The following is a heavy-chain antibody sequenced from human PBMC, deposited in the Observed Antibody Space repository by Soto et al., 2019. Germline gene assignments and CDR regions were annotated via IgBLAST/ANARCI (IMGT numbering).Heavy chain of an antibody. CDR2: IYHTGST. CDR3: AGSRAREAVAGTSY. J-gene: IGHJ4*02. Sequence: PSETLSLTCTVSGGSISSSNWWSWVRQPPGKGLEWIGEIYHTGSTYYKPSLKSRVTLSVDKSKNQFSLNLSSVTAADTAVYYCAGSRAREAVAGTSYWGQGTLVTVSS. CDR1: GGSISSSNW. V-gene: IGHV4-4*02. D-gene: IGHD6-19*01.